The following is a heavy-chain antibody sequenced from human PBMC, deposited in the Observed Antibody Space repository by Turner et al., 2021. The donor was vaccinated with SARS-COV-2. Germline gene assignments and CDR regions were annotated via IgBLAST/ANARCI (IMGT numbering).Heavy chain of an antibody. CDR2: ISSSSTDI. Sequence: EVQLVECGGGLVTPGGSLSLFCAASGLTFSTDSMTWVRQAAGKGLEWVSSISSSSTDIYNANSVKGRFTNTSDNAKNSMYLQMTSLGAEDTAGYYCARYRRDYDFWSDAYGKEGMDIWGQGTTVTVSS. D-gene: IGHD3-3*01. V-gene: IGHV3-21*01. CDR3: ARYRRDYDFWSDAYGKEGMDI. CDR1: GLTFSTDS. J-gene: IGHJ6*02.